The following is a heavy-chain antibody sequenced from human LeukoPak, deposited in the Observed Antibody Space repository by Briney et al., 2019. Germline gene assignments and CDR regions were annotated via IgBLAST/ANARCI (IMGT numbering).Heavy chain of an antibody. Sequence: ASVTVSCKASGYTFTSYDINWVRQAPGQGLEWMGWMNPNSGNTGYAQKFQGRVTMTRNTSISTAYMELSSLRSEDTAVYYCATMAVAGTRGLDYWGQGTLVTVSS. CDR3: ATMAVAGTRGLDY. CDR1: GYTFTSYD. J-gene: IGHJ4*02. D-gene: IGHD6-19*01. CDR2: MNPNSGNT. V-gene: IGHV1-8*01.